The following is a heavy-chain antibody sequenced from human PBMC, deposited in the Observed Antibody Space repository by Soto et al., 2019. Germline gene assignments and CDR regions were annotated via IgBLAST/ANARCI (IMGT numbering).Heavy chain of an antibody. V-gene: IGHV4-4*07. CDR2: ISTSGST. J-gene: IGHJ5*02. CDR1: GGSISSYY. D-gene: IGHD4-4*01. Sequence: SETLSLTFTVSGGSISSYYWTWIRQPAGKGLEWIGRISTSGSTNYNPSLKSRVTMSVDTSKNQFSLNLSSVTAADTAVYYSARDRTVLRDWFDPWGQGTLVTVSS. CDR3: ARDRTVLRDWFDP.